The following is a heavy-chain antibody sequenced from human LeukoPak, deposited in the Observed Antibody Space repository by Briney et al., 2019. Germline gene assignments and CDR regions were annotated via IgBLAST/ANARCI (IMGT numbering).Heavy chain of an antibody. V-gene: IGHV4-59*12. CDR3: AREVSVTPYYFDY. CDR2: IYYSGST. Sequence: SETLSLTCAVYGGSFSGYYWSWIRQPPGKGLEWIGYIYYSGSTNYNPSLKSRVTISVDTSKNQFSLKLSSVTAADTAVYYCAREVSVTPYYFDYWGQGTLVTVSS. J-gene: IGHJ4*02. CDR1: GGSFSGYY. D-gene: IGHD4-11*01.